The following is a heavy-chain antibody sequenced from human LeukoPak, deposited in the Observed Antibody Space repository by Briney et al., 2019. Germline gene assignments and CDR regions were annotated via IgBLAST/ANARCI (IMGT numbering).Heavy chain of an antibody. CDR3: AREANYYGVRSGAFDI. V-gene: IGHV3-53*01. D-gene: IGHD3-10*01. Sequence: GGSLRLSCAASGFTVSSNYMSWVRQARGKGLEWVSVIYSGGSTYYADSVEGRFTISRDNSKNTLYLQMNSLRAEDTAVYYCAREANYYGVRSGAFDIWGQGTTVTVPS. CDR1: GFTVSSNY. J-gene: IGHJ3*02. CDR2: IYSGGST.